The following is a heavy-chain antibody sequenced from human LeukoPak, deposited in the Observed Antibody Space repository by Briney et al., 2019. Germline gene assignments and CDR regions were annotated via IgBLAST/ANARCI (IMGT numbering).Heavy chain of an antibody. D-gene: IGHD3-22*01. CDR1: GFTFSSYA. Sequence: GGSLRLSCAASGFTFSSYAMNWVRQAPGKGLEWVSSSGSGGSTYYADSVKGRFTISRDNSKNTLYLQMNSLRTEDTALYYCAKARGLIGGAFDIWGQGTMVTVSS. J-gene: IGHJ3*02. CDR2: SGSGGST. CDR3: AKARGLIGGAFDI. V-gene: IGHV3-23*01.